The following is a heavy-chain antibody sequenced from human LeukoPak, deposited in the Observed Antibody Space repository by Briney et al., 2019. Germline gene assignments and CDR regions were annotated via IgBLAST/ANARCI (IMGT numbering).Heavy chain of an antibody. D-gene: IGHD2-15*01. CDR2: ISAYNGNT. J-gene: IGHJ4*02. CDR1: GYTFTGYG. V-gene: IGHV1-18*01. Sequence: GASVKVSCKASGYTFTGYGISWVRQAPGQGLELMGWISAYNGNTNYVKKFQGRVTMTTDTSTTTAYMELRSLRSDDTAVYYCARDDLGYCNGGSCYSLYDYWGQGTLVTVSS. CDR3: ARDDLGYCNGGSCYSLYDY.